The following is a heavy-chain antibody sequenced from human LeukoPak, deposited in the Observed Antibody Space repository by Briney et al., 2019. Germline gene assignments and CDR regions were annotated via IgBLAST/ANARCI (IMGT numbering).Heavy chain of an antibody. V-gene: IGHV4-30-4*01. CDR2: IYYSGST. CDR3: ARDGNYYDSSGLTKYNWFDP. CDR1: GGSISSGDYY. J-gene: IGHJ5*02. D-gene: IGHD3-22*01. Sequence: SETLSLTCTVSGGSISSGDYYWSWIRQPPGKGLEWIGYIYYSGSTYYNPSLKSRVTISVDTSKNQFSLKLSSVTAADTAVYYCARDGNYYDSSGLTKYNWFDPWGQGTLVTVSS.